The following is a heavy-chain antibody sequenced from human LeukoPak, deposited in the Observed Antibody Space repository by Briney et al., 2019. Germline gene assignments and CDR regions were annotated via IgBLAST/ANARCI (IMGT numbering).Heavy chain of an antibody. V-gene: IGHV4-39*01. CDR1: GGSISSSSYY. CDR2: IYYSGST. Sequence: SETPSLTCTVSGGSISSSSYYWGWIRQPLGKGLEWIGSIYYSGSTYYNPSLKSRVTISVDTSKNQFSLKLSSVTAADTAVYYCARHLRVGVIQLWLYDYWGQGTLVTVSS. CDR3: ARHLRVGVIQLWLYDY. D-gene: IGHD5-18*01. J-gene: IGHJ4*02.